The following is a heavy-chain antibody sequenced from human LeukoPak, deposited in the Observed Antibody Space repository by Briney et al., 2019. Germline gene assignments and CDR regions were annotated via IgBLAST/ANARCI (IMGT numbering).Heavy chain of an antibody. D-gene: IGHD3-22*01. CDR2: ISGSGVST. CDR3: AKWGDYYENSGPDFDY. Sequence: GGSLRLSCAASGFTFTSYALSWVRQAPGKGLEWVSLISGSGVSTYYAESVKGRLTISRDNSKNTLYLQMNGLRTEDTAVYYCAKWGDYYENSGPDFDYWGQGTLVTVSS. CDR1: GFTFTSYA. V-gene: IGHV3-23*01. J-gene: IGHJ4*02.